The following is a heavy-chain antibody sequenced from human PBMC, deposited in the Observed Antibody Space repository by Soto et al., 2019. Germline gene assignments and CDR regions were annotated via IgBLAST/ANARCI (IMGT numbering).Heavy chain of an antibody. CDR3: AKETDPRCCYGVDY. D-gene: IGHD2-2*01. CDR2: IQGRADTT. CDR1: GFTFSTYA. J-gene: IGHJ4*02. Sequence: EVQLLESGGGLVQPGGSLTLSCAASGFTFSTYAMGWVRQAPGKGLEWVSTIQGRADTTFYADSVRGRFTISRDNSKNTMSLQMNTLRGDDTAVYYCAKETDPRCCYGVDYWGQGALVTVSS. V-gene: IGHV3-23*01.